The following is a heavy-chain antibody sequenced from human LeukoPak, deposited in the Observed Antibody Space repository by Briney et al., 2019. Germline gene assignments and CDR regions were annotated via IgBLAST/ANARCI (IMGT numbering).Heavy chain of an antibody. Sequence: GGSLRLSCAASGFTFSDYYMSWIRQAPGKGLEWVSSISSSSSYIYYADSVKGRFTISRDNAKNSLYLQMNSLRAEDTAVYYCARDMWGNYYDSSGPFGGFDYWGQGTLVTVSS. CDR2: ISSSSSYI. CDR3: ARDMWGNYYDSSGPFGGFDY. J-gene: IGHJ4*02. CDR1: GFTFSDYY. V-gene: IGHV3-11*06. D-gene: IGHD3-22*01.